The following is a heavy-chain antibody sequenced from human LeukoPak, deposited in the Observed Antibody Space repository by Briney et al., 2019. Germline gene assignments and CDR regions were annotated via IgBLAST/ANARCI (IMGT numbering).Heavy chain of an antibody. CDR1: GFSFSSYA. Sequence: GGSLRLSCVASGFSFSSYAVSWVRRAPGKGLEWLSSISGSGGSTVYADSVKGRFTISRDSSRKTVSLQMSGLGAEDTAVYYCAKMTGVIWTTVAGRNFDSWGRGTLVTVSS. J-gene: IGHJ4*02. D-gene: IGHD6-19*01. V-gene: IGHV3-23*01. CDR2: ISGSGGST. CDR3: AKMTGVIWTTVAGRNFDS.